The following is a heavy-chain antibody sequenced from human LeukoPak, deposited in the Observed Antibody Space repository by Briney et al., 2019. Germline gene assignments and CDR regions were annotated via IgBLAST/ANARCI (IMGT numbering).Heavy chain of an antibody. Sequence: ASVKVSCKASGYTFTSYYMHWVRQAPGQGLEWMGIINPSGGSTSYAQKFQGRVTMTRDTSISTAYMELSRLRSDDTAVYYCARAPAPTGGADYWGQGTLVTVSS. D-gene: IGHD3-16*01. J-gene: IGHJ4*02. CDR3: ARAPAPTGGADY. CDR1: GYTFTSYY. CDR2: INPSGGST. V-gene: IGHV1-46*01.